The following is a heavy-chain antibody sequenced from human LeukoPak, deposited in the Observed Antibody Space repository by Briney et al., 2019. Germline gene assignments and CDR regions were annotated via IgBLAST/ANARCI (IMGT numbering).Heavy chain of an antibody. V-gene: IGHV4-59*01. D-gene: IGHD1-26*01. CDR3: TRSFPGIVGAADF. Sequence: GSLRLSCAASGFTFSDYYWSWIRQPPGKGLEWIGYIHSSGKTNYNPSFKSRVTISVDTSKNQFSLNVNSMAAADTGVYYCTRSFPGIVGAADFWGQGTLVTVSS. CDR1: GFTFSDYY. J-gene: IGHJ4*02. CDR2: IHSSGKT.